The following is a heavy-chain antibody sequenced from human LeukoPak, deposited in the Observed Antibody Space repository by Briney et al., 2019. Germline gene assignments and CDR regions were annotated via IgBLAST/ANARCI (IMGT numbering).Heavy chain of an antibody. J-gene: IGHJ3*02. CDR1: GSTVSSNY. CDR3: ARVKRDGFNSDAFDI. V-gene: IGHV3-53*01. D-gene: IGHD5-24*01. Sequence: GGSLRLSCAVSGSTVSSNYMSWVRQTPGKGLEWVSVIYSDGNACYADSVRGRFTISRDNSKNTLYLQMNSLRAEDTAVYYCARVKRDGFNSDAFDIWGQGTMVTVSS. CDR2: IYSDGNA.